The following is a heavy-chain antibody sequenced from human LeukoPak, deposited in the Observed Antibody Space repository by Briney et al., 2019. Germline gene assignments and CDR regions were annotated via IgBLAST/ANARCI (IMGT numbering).Heavy chain of an antibody. CDR2: IWYDGSNK. V-gene: IGHV3-33*01. J-gene: IGHJ4*02. CDR1: GFTFISYG. D-gene: IGHD1-26*01. Sequence: PGRSLRLSCAASGFTFISYGMHWVRQAPGKGLEWVAVIWYDGSNKYYADSVKGRFTISRDNSKNTLYLQMNSLRAEDTAVYYCAREWDSKKKGIDYWGQGTLVTVSS. CDR3: AREWDSKKKGIDY.